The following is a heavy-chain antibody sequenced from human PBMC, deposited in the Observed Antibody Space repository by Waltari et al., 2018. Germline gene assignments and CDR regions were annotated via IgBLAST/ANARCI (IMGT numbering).Heavy chain of an antibody. V-gene: IGHV3-23*01. CDR2: ISGGGDST. CDR3: AKDQRSYGDFFFDY. D-gene: IGHD4-17*01. J-gene: IGHJ4*02. CDR1: GFRFGSYC. Sequence: EEHLLESGGDLVQPGGSLSLSCSGAGFRFGSYCMNWVRQAPGKGLEWVAAISGGGDSTNYADSVRGRWTISRDNSKNTLYLQMNFLRAEDTATYYCAKDQRSYGDFFFDYWGQGTPVTVSS.